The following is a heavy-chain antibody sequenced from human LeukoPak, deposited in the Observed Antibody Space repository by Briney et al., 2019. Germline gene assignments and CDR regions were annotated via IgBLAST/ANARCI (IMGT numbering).Heavy chain of an antibody. D-gene: IGHD3-3*01. CDR1: GYTFTSYA. J-gene: IGHJ4*02. CDR3: ARAGWYYDFWSGYLSPPHFDY. CDR2: INAGNGNT. Sequence: GASVKVSCKASGYTFTSYAMHWVRQAPGQRLEWMGWINAGNGNTKYSQEFQGRVTITRDTSASTAYMELSSLRSEDMAVYYCARAGWYYDFWSGYLSPPHFDYWGQGTLVTVSS. V-gene: IGHV1-3*03.